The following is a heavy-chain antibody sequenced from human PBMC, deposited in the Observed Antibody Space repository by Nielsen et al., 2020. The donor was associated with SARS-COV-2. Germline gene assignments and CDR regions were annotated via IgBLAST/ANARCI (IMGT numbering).Heavy chain of an antibody. CDR2: INPYSGGT. D-gene: IGHD3/OR15-3a*01. J-gene: IGHJ6*02. Sequence: ASVKVSCKASGYTFTDYYIHWVRQAPGQGLEWMGRINPYSGGTNYAQKFQGTVTMTRDASISTVYMELTSDDTAVYYCARARATIFGLVMSYGMDVWGQGTTVAGSS. CDR3: ARARATIFGLVMSYGMDV. V-gene: IGHV1-2*06. CDR1: GYTFTDYY.